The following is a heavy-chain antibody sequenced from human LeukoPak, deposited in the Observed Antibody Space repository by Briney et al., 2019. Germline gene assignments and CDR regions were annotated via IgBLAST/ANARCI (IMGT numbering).Heavy chain of an antibody. D-gene: IGHD3-16*02. CDR3: AKDKGNRYFDY. CDR1: GFTVSSNY. CDR2: ISSDGRNI. Sequence: GSLRLSCAASGFTVSSNYMSWVRQAPGKGLEWVAVISSDGRNIYYADSVKGRFIISRDTSRNILFLQMNGLRADDTAIYYCAKDKGNRYFDYWGQGTLVTISS. V-gene: IGHV3-30*18. J-gene: IGHJ4*02.